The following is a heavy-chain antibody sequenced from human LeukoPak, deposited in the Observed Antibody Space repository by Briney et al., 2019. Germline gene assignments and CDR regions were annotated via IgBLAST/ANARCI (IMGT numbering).Heavy chain of an antibody. CDR1: EFTFSSYS. V-gene: IGHV3-48*01. D-gene: IGHD3-22*01. Sequence: GGSLRLSCAASEFTFSSYSMNWVRQAPGKGLEWVSYITNSGNSKSYADSVKGRFTISRDNTKNSLYLQMNGIRAEDTAVYYCARTRSSGYLTFGYWGQGILVTVSS. J-gene: IGHJ4*02. CDR3: ARTRSSGYLTFGY. CDR2: ITNSGNSK.